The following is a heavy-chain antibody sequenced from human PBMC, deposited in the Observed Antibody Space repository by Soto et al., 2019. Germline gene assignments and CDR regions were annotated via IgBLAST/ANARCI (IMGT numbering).Heavy chain of an antibody. J-gene: IGHJ5*02. CDR3: ARQPRQTLGWFDP. D-gene: IGHD7-27*01. CDR1: GGSVSSGSYY. V-gene: IGHV4-61*01. Sequence: TSETLSLTCTVSGGSVSSGSYYWSWIRQPPGKGLEWIGYIYYSGSTNYNPSLKSRVTISVDTSKNQFSLKLRSVTAADTAVYYCARQPRQTLGWFDPWGQGTSGTVSS. CDR2: IYYSGST.